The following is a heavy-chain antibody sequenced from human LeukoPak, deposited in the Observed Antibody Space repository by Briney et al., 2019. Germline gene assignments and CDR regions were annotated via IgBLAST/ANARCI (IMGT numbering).Heavy chain of an antibody. J-gene: IGHJ4*02. Sequence: GGSLRLSCAASGFTFSTYAMHWVRQAPGKGLEWVAVISFDGNNKYYADSVMGRFTISRDNSKNTLFLQMNSLRAEDTAVYYCARGWLAETTVVTPYNYWGQGTLVTVSS. D-gene: IGHD4-23*01. CDR3: ARGWLAETTVVTPYNY. CDR2: ISFDGNNK. V-gene: IGHV3-30-3*01. CDR1: GFTFSTYA.